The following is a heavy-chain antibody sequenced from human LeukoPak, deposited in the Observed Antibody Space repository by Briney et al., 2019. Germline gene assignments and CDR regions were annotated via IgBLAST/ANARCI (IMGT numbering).Heavy chain of an antibody. V-gene: IGHV3-73*01. CDR1: GFTFSGSP. CDR3: TQSNY. Sequence: GGSLRLSCAASGFTFSGSPILWVRQASGKGLEWVGRIRSKADNYATAYAASVQGRCTISRDDSKSTAYLQLNSLKTEDTAVYYCTQSNYWGRGALVTVSS. CDR2: IRSKADNYAT. J-gene: IGHJ4*02.